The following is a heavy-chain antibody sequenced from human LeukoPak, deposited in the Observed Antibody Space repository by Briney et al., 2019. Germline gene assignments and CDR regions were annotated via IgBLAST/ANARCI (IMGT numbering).Heavy chain of an antibody. CDR3: ARRLTQYDCFDP. J-gene: IGHJ5*02. D-gene: IGHD2-2*01. Sequence: SQTLSLTCAISGDSVSSNSVTWNWIRQSPSRGLEWLGRTYYRSTWYNDYALSVRGRITVNPDTSKNQCSLHLNSVTPEDTAVYYCARRLTQYDCFDPWGQGILVTVSS. V-gene: IGHV6-1*01. CDR2: TYYRSTWYN. CDR1: GDSVSSNSVT.